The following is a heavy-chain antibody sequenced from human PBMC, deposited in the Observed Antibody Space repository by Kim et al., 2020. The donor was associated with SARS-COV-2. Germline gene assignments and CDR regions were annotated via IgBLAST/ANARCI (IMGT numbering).Heavy chain of an antibody. J-gene: IGHJ4*01. V-gene: IGHV3-30*04. Sequence: GGSLRLSCAASGFTFSSYAMHWVRQAPGKGLEWVAVISYDGSNKYYADSVKGRFTISRDNSKNTLYLQMNSLRAEDTAVYYCSRDRSVLRYFDWYTGFD. CDR1: GFTFSSYA. CDR2: ISYDGSNK. D-gene: IGHD3-9*01. CDR3: SRDRSVLRYFDWYTGFD.